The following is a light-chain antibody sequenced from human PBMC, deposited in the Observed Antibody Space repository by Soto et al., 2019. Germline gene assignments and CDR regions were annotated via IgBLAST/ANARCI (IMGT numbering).Light chain of an antibody. Sequence: QSALTQPASVSGSPGQSITISCTGTSSDVGGYNYVSWYQQHPGKAPKLMIYDVSNRPSGVSNRSSGSKSGNTASLTISGLQAEDEADYYCSSYTSSSTLCVFGTGTKVTVL. CDR2: DVS. CDR1: SSDVGGYNY. J-gene: IGLJ1*01. V-gene: IGLV2-14*01. CDR3: SSYTSSSTLCV.